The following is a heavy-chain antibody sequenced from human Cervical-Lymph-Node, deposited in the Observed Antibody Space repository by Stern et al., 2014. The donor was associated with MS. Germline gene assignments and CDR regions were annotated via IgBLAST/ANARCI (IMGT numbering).Heavy chain of an antibody. CDR2: ISWDGGST. Sequence: VQLVQSGGGLVQPGRSLRLSCAASGFTVNDYSMHWVRQAPGQGLEWVSGISWDGGSTEYAASVKGRFAISRDNAKNSLFLHMNSLRPEDTAFYYCAKTTVTTRPFEFWGQGTLVTVSS. J-gene: IGHJ4*02. V-gene: IGHV3-9*01. CDR1: GFTVNDYS. D-gene: IGHD4-17*01. CDR3: AKTTVTTRPFEF.